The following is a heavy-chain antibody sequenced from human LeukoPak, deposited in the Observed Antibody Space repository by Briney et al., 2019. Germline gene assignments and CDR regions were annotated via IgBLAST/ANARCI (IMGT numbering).Heavy chain of an antibody. D-gene: IGHD3-22*01. J-gene: IGHJ3*02. CDR3: AKPSITMIVEDAFDI. CDR2: VSASGRTT. V-gene: IGHV3-23*01. CDR1: GFTFSTSA. Sequence: PGGSLRLSCAASGFTFSTSAMSWVRQAPGKGLEWVSGVSASGRTTYYADSVKGRFTISRDNSKTTLYLQMNSLRAEDTAVYYCAKPSITMIVEDAFDIWGQGTMVPVSS.